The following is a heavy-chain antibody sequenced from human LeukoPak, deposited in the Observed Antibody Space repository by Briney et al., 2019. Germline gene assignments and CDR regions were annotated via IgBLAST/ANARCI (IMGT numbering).Heavy chain of an antibody. J-gene: IGHJ4*02. CDR2: IKEDGSIK. CDR1: GFTFSWYW. Sequence: GGSLRLSCAASGFTFSWYWMSWVRQAPGKGLEWVANIKEDGSIKYYVDSVKGRLTISRDNAKSSLYLQVNNLRAEDTALYYCARIGYSSSSIDYWGQGTLVTVSS. D-gene: IGHD6-13*01. CDR3: ARIGYSSSSIDY. V-gene: IGHV3-7*01.